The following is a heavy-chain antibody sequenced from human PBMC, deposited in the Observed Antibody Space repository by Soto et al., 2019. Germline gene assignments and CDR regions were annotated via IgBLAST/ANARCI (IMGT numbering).Heavy chain of an antibody. V-gene: IGHV1-69*13. CDR3: WYYDSSGYPASFDY. J-gene: IGHJ4*02. CDR2: IIPIFGTA. D-gene: IGHD3-22*01. CDR1: GGTFSSYA. Sequence: GASVKVSCKASGGTFSSYAISWVRQAPGQGLEWMGGIIPIFGTANYAQKFQGRVTITADESTSTAYMELSSLRSEDTAVYYCWYYDSSGYPASFDYWGQGTLVTVS.